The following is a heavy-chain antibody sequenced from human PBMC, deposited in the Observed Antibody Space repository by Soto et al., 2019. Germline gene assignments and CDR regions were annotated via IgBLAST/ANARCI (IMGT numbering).Heavy chain of an antibody. CDR1: GFTFSSYA. D-gene: IGHD2-2*02. Sequence: GGSLRLSCAASGFTFSSYAMSWVRQAPGKGLEWVANIKQDGSEKYYVDSVKGRFTISRDNAKNSLYLQMNSLRAEDTAVYYCARNLGYCSSTSCYTGDAFDIWGQGTMVTVSS. CDR3: ARNLGYCSSTSCYTGDAFDI. CDR2: IKQDGSEK. J-gene: IGHJ3*02. V-gene: IGHV3-7*01.